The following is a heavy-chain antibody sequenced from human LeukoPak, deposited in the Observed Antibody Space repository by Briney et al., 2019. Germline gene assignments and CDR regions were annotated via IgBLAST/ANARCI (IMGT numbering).Heavy chain of an antibody. CDR3: ATPLGIAAAGVYAFDI. CDR2: INPSGSST. CDR1: GYTFTSYD. V-gene: IGHV1-46*01. Sequence: SVRVSCEASGYTFTSYDMHWVRQAPGQGLEWMGIINPSGSSTSYAQKFQGRVTMTRDTSTSTVYMELSSLRSEDTAVYYCATPLGIAAAGVYAFDIWGQGTMVTVSS. D-gene: IGHD6-13*01. J-gene: IGHJ3*02.